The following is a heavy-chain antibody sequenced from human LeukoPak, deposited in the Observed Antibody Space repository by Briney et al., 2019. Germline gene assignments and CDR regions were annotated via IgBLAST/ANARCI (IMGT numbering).Heavy chain of an antibody. CDR1: GFTFSSYW. CDR2: IRYDESNK. J-gene: IGHJ4*02. Sequence: PGGSLRLSCVASGFTFSSYWMTWVRQAPGKGLEWVAFIRYDESNKYYADSVKGRFTVSRDNSKNTLYLQMNSLTPGDTAVYYCAKDPDRSGSFDSWGQGTLVTVSS. V-gene: IGHV3-30*02. D-gene: IGHD3-22*01. CDR3: AKDPDRSGSFDS.